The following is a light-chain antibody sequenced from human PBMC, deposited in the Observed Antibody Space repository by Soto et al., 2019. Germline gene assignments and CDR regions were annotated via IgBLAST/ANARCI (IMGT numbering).Light chain of an antibody. Sequence: EIVMTQTPATLSVSPGERATLSCRASQSVSSNLAWYQHKPGQVASLLIHGASTRATGIPARFSGSGSGTEFTLTISSLQSEDFAVYYCQQYNKWPLTFGGGTKVEIK. CDR1: QSVSSN. V-gene: IGKV3-15*01. CDR3: QQYNKWPLT. CDR2: GAS. J-gene: IGKJ4*01.